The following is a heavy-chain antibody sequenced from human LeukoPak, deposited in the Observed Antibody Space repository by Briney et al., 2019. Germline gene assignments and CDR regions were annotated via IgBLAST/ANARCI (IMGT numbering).Heavy chain of an antibody. J-gene: IGHJ4*02. CDR3: ARVIASGWHYFDY. Sequence: SETLSLTCTVSGGSISSSSYYWGWIRQPPGKGLEWIGSIYYSGSTYYNPSLKSRVTVSVDTSKNQFSLKLSSVTAADTAVYYCARVIASGWHYFDYWGQGTLVTVSS. V-gene: IGHV4-39*07. CDR2: IYYSGST. CDR1: GGSISSSSYY. D-gene: IGHD6-19*01.